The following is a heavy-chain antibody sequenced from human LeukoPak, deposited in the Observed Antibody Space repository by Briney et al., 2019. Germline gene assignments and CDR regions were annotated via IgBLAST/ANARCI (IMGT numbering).Heavy chain of an antibody. D-gene: IGHD2-2*01. J-gene: IGHJ6*02. CDR3: AREHQSMDV. V-gene: IGHV4-61*01. Sequence: SETLSLTCTVSGGSVSSDSYYWSWVRQPRGKGLDWIGYIYYRGSTKYSPSLKSRVTISVETSKNQFSLKPSSVTAADTAVYYCAREHQSMDVWGQGTTVTVSS. CDR2: IYYRGST. CDR1: GGSVSSDSYY.